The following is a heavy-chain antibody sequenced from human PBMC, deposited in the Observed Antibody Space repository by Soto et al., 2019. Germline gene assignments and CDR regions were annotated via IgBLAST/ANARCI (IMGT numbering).Heavy chain of an antibody. CDR1: GYTFTSYG. CDR3: AREFVLLWFGESEISWFDP. Sequence: ASVKVSCKDSGYTFTSYGISWVRQAPGQGIEWMGWISAYNGNTNYAQKLQGRVTMTTDTSTSTAYMELRSLRSDDTAVYYCAREFVLLWFGESEISWFDPWGQGTLVTVSS. V-gene: IGHV1-18*01. J-gene: IGHJ5*02. D-gene: IGHD3-10*01. CDR2: ISAYNGNT.